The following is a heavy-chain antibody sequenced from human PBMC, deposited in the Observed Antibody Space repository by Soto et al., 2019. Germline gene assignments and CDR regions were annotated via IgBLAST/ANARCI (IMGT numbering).Heavy chain of an antibody. Sequence: PGESLKISCAVSGLTFSSYSFNWVRQTPGKGLEWISHISGGSDIIYYADSVKGRFTISRDNAKNALFLQMNSLRDDDTALYYCARGGGSYRNWGQGTLVTVSS. J-gene: IGHJ4*02. D-gene: IGHD1-26*01. CDR1: GLTFSSYS. V-gene: IGHV3-48*02. CDR2: ISGGSDII. CDR3: ARGGGSYRN.